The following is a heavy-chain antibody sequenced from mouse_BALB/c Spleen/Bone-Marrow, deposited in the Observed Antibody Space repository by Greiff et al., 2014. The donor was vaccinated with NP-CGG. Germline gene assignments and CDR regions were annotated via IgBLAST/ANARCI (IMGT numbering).Heavy chain of an antibody. CDR3: ARGYDYSSWFAY. D-gene: IGHD2-4*01. V-gene: IGHV5-6-3*01. Sequence: EVKVEESGGGLVQPGGSLKLSCAASGFTFSSYGMSWVRQTPDKRLEMIATINNNGGDTYYPDSVKGRFTISRDNARNTLYLQMSSLKSEDTAMYYCARGYDYSSWFAYWGQGTLVTVSP. J-gene: IGHJ3*01. CDR1: GFTFSSYG. CDR2: INNNGGDT.